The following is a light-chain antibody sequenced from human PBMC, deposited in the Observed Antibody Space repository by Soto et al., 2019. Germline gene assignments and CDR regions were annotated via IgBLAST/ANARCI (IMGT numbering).Light chain of an antibody. V-gene: IGKV3-11*01. J-gene: IGKJ3*01. CDR2: DIS. CDR3: QQRATWPPLIT. CDR1: QSVTTN. Sequence: EIVLTQSPATLSLSPGERSTLSCRTSQSVTTNFAWYQQKPGQAPRLLIYDISNRATGIPDRFSGSGSGTGFSLTISSREPEDFAVYYCQQRATWPPLITVGPGTTVDIK.